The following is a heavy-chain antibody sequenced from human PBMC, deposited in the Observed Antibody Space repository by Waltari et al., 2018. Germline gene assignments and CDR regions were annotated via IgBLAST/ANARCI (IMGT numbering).Heavy chain of an antibody. J-gene: IGHJ3*02. CDR1: GYSISSGYY. V-gene: IGHV4-38-2*02. D-gene: IGHD3-22*01. Sequence: QVQLQESGPGLVKPSETLSLTCTVSGYSISSGYYWGWIRQPPGKGLEWIGSIYHSGSTYYNPSLKSRITISVDTSKNQFSLKLSSVTAADTAVYYCARDSLFHFYDSSDYPTGAFDIWGQGTMVTVSS. CDR3: ARDSLFHFYDSSDYPTGAFDI. CDR2: IYHSGST.